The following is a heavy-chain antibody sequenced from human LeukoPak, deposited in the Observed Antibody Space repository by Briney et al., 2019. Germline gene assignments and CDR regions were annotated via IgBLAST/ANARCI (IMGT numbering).Heavy chain of an antibody. J-gene: IGHJ4*02. CDR2: IYYSGST. D-gene: IGHD4-17*01. Sequence: SETLSLTCTVSGGSISSYYWSWIRQPPGKGLEWIGSIYYSGSTYYNPSLKSRVTISVDTSKNQFSLKLSSVTAADTAVYYCARIYGDYGGGLDYFDYWGQGTLVTVSS. CDR3: ARIYGDYGGGLDYFDY. V-gene: IGHV4-59*05. CDR1: GGSISSYY.